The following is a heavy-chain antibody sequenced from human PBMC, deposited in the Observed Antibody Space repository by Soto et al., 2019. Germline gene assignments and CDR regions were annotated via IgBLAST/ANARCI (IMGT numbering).Heavy chain of an antibody. Sequence: EVQLVQSGAEVKKPGESLRISCKGSGYSFTSYWISWVRQMPGKGLEWMGRIDPSDSYTNYSPSFQGHVTISADKSISTAYLQWSSLKASDTAMYYCARSLGTYCSGGSCYSDNDAFDIWGQGTMVTVSS. D-gene: IGHD2-15*01. J-gene: IGHJ3*02. CDR3: ARSLGTYCSGGSCYSDNDAFDI. CDR1: GYSFTSYW. CDR2: IDPSDSYT. V-gene: IGHV5-10-1*03.